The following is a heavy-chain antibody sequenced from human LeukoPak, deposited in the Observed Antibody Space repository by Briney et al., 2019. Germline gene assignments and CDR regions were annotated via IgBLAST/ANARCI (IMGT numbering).Heavy chain of an antibody. CDR3: ARRGGFDI. J-gene: IGHJ3*02. V-gene: IGHV3-48*03. D-gene: IGHD2-15*01. CDR2: ISTSGSSI. Sequence: GGSLRLSCAASGFTISSYEMNWVRQAPGKGLEWISYISTSGSSIFYADSVKGRFTMSRDNAKNSLYLQMNSLRAEDTAVYYCARRGGFDIWGQGTMVTVSS. CDR1: GFTISSYE.